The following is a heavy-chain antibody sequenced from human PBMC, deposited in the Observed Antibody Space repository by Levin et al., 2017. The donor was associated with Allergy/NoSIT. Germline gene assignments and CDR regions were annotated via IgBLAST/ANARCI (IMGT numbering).Heavy chain of an antibody. CDR2: IYYSGRT. Sequence: LSQTLSLTCAVSGGSISRYYWSWIRQPPGKGLEWIGDIYYSGRTNNNPSLQSRVTILIDTSKNRFSLKLKSVTAADTAVYYCARAQYDRGAFDIWGLGTMVTVSS. J-gene: IGHJ3*02. CDR3: ARAQYDRGAFDI. V-gene: IGHV4-59*01. CDR1: GGSISRYY. D-gene: IGHD1-14*01.